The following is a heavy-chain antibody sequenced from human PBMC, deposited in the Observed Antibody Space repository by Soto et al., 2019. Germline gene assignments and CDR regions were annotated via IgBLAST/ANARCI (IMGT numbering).Heavy chain of an antibody. CDR3: ARVPDLYPRAGYFQH. CDR2: INPNSGGT. Sequence: QVQLVQSGAEVKKPGASVKVSCKASGYTFTGYYMHWVRQAPGQGLEWMGWINPNSGGTNYAQKFQGRVTMTRDTSISTAYMELSRLRSDDTAVDYCARVPDLYPRAGYFQHWGQGTLVTVSS. J-gene: IGHJ1*01. D-gene: IGHD3-16*01. CDR1: GYTFTGYY. V-gene: IGHV1-2*02.